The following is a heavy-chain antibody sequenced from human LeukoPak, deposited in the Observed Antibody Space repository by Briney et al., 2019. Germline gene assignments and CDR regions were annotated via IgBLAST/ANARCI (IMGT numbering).Heavy chain of an antibody. CDR1: RFTFNSYA. D-gene: IGHD6-19*01. Sequence: GGSLRLSCSASRFTFNSYAMHWVRQAPGKGLEYVSAIISTGGNTYYADSVKGRFTISRDNSKNTLYMHMNSLRAEDTAVYYCSRPPRSCWNPIDYWGQGTLVTVSS. V-gene: IGHV3-64*04. J-gene: IGHJ4*02. CDR2: IISTGGNT. CDR3: SRPPRSCWNPIDY.